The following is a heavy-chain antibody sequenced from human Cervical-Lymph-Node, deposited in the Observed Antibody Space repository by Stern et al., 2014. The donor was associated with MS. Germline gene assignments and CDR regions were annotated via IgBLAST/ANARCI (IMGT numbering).Heavy chain of an antibody. J-gene: IGHJ4*02. CDR1: GFTFSSYA. CDR3: ARESEIAAAGDFDY. CDR2: ISYDGSNK. Sequence: QVQLVESGGGVVQPGRSLRLSCAASGFTFSSYAMHWVRQAPGKGLEWVAVISYDGSNKYYADSVKGRFTISRDNSKNTLYLQMNSLRAEDTAVYYCARESEIAAAGDFDYWGQGTLVTVSS. D-gene: IGHD6-13*01. V-gene: IGHV3-30*01.